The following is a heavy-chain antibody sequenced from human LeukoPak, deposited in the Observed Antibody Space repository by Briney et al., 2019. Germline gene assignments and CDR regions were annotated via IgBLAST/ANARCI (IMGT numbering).Heavy chain of an antibody. Sequence: SETLSLTCSVSGGSISISDYYWGWIRQPPGERLEWLGTIYYNGNTYYNPSLQSRVIISVDTSKNQFSLKLTSVTAPDTAVYYCARTVGTHRFDYWGQGILVTVSS. CDR2: IYYNGNT. CDR3: ARTVGTHRFDY. CDR1: GGSISISDYY. D-gene: IGHD4-23*01. V-gene: IGHV4-39*01. J-gene: IGHJ4*02.